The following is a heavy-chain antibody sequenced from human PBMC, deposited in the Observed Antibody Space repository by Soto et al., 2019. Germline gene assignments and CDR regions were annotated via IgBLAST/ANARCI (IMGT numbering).Heavy chain of an antibody. Sequence: PGESLKISCKGSGYSFTSYWIAWVRQMPGKGLGWMGRIDPSDSYTNYSPSFRGQVTISADKSISTVYLQWSRLKASDTAIYYCARGYRPPTYYFEYWVQGTPVTVSS. V-gene: IGHV5-10-1*04. D-gene: IGHD1-1*01. J-gene: IGHJ4*02. CDR3: ARGYRPPTYYFEY. CDR1: GYSFTSYW. CDR2: IDPSDSYT.